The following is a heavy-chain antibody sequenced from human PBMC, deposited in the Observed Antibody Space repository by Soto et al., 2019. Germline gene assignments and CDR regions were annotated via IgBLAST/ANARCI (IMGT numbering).Heavy chain of an antibody. V-gene: IGHV1-18*01. Sequence: QVQLVQAGAEVKKPWASVKVSCKASGYTFTSYGISWVRQAPGQGLEGMGWVNAYNGNTNYAQKFQGRVTMATDTSTRTSYMELRSLRSDDSAVYYCAGGKYCSGGTCTGEDAFDIWGQGTMVTVSS. CDR1: GYTFTSYG. D-gene: IGHD2-15*01. J-gene: IGHJ3*02. CDR3: AGGKYCSGGTCTGEDAFDI. CDR2: VNAYNGNT.